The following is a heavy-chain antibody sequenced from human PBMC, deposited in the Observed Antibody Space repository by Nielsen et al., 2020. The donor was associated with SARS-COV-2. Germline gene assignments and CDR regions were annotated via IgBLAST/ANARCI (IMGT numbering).Heavy chain of an antibody. CDR3: ARESVIAAQFDP. CDR2: INAGNGNT. V-gene: IGHV1-3*01. D-gene: IGHD6-6*01. CDR1: GYTFTSYA. Sequence: ASVKVSCKAPGYTFTSYAMHWVRQAPGQRLEWMGWINAGNGNTKYSQKFQGRVTITRDTSASTAYMELSSLRSEDTAVYYCARESVIAAQFDPWGQGTLVTVSS. J-gene: IGHJ5*02.